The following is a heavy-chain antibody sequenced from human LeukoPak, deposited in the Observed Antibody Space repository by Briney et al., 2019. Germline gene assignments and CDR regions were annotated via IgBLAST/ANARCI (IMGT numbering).Heavy chain of an antibody. J-gene: IGHJ5*02. CDR1: GGSISSSSYY. CDR3: ARHRGDYYDSSGYYP. V-gene: IGHV4-39*01. Sequence: SETLSLTCTVSGGSISSSSYYWGWIRQPPRKGLEWIGSIYYSGSTYYNPSLKSRVTISVDTSKNQFSLKLSSVTAADTAVYYRARHRGDYYDSSGYYPWGQGTLVTVSS. D-gene: IGHD3-22*01. CDR2: IYYSGST.